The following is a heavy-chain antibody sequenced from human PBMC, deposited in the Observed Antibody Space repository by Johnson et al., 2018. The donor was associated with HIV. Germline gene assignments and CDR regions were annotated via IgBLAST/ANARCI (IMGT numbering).Heavy chain of an antibody. J-gene: IGHJ3*02. Sequence: MQLVESGGGLVQPGGSLRLSCAASRFTFSSYAMNWVRQAPGKGLEWVSAISGSGGSTYYADSVKGRFTISRDNSKNTLYLQMNSLRAEDTAVYYCARFRVQAAAGRGDAFDIWGQGTMVTVSS. V-gene: IGHV3-23*04. CDR1: RFTFSSYA. CDR2: ISGSGGST. CDR3: ARFRVQAAAGRGDAFDI. D-gene: IGHD6-13*01.